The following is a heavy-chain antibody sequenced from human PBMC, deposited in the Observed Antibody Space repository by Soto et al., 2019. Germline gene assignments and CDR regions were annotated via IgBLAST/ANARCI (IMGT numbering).Heavy chain of an antibody. CDR3: ARGGDKSLFDP. Sequence: QVQLVQSGAEVKKAGSSVKVSCKASGGTFSSYTISWVRQAPGQGLEWMGRVIPILGIANYAQKFQGRVTITADKSTSTAYMELSSLRSEDTAVYYCARGGDKSLFDPWGQGTLVTVSS. CDR1: GGTFSSYT. D-gene: IGHD3-10*01. J-gene: IGHJ5*02. CDR2: VIPILGIA. V-gene: IGHV1-69*02.